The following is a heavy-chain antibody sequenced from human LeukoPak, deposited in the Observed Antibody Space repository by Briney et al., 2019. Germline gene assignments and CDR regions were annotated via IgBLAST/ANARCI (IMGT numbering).Heavy chain of an antibody. CDR1: GYTLTELS. CDR3: ATISEVATPPYYYYYGMDV. J-gene: IGHJ6*02. D-gene: IGHD5-12*01. CDR2: FDPEDGET. Sequence: PEASVKVSCKVSGYTLTELSMHWVRQAPGKGLEWMGGFDPEDGETIYAQKFQGRVTMTEDTSTDTANMELSSLRSEDTAVYYCATISEVATPPYYYYYGMDVWGQGTTVTVSS. V-gene: IGHV1-24*01.